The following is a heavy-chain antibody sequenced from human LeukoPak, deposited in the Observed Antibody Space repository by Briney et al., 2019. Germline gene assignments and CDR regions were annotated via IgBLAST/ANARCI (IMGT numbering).Heavy chain of an antibody. Sequence: PSETLSHTCAVYGGSFSGYYWSWIRQPPGKGLEWIGEINHSGSTNYNPSLKSRVTISVDTSKNQFSLKLSSVTAADTAVYYCARESRCCSSTSCSTCVDFDYWGQGTLVTVSS. D-gene: IGHD2-2*01. V-gene: IGHV4-34*01. CDR1: GGSFSGYY. J-gene: IGHJ4*02. CDR3: ARESRCCSSTSCSTCVDFDY. CDR2: INHSGST.